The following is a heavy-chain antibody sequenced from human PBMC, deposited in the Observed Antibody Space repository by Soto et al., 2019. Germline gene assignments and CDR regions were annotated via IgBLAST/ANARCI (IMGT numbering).Heavy chain of an antibody. J-gene: IGHJ5*02. CDR1: GFTVSSNY. D-gene: IGHD2-15*01. Sequence: ESGGGLIQPGGSLRLSCAASGFTVSSNYMSWVRQASGKGLEWVSVIYSGGSTYYADSVKGRFTISRDNSKNTLYLQMNSLRAEDTAVYYCARVVVSATNWFDPWGQGTLVTVSS. CDR2: IYSGGST. CDR3: ARVVVSATNWFDP. V-gene: IGHV3-53*01.